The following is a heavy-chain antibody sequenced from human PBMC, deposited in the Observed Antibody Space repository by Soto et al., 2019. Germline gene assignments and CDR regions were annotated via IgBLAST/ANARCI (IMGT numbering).Heavy chain of an antibody. V-gene: IGHV4-34*02. Sequence: QVQIQQWGAGLLKPSETLSLTCAVSGGSFSGFYWTWIRQPPGEGLEWIGEINHSGTINFNPSLRSRLTISLDSSKKHFSLKLTSLTAADAAVYYCARADRTLVTSYGLDVW. D-gene: IGHD2-21*02. CDR2: INHSGTI. J-gene: IGHJ6*01. CDR3: ARADRTLVTSYGLDV. CDR1: GGSFSGFY.